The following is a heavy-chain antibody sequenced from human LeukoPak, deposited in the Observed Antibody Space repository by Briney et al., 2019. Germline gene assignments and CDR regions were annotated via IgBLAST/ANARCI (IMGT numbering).Heavy chain of an antibody. V-gene: IGHV3-48*01. Sequence: GGSLRLSCAASGFTFSSYSMNWVRQAPGKGLEWVSYISSSSSTIHYADSVKGRFTISRDNAKNSLYLQMNSPRAEDTAVYYCARKQLGYYYMDVWGKGTTVTVSS. D-gene: IGHD6-6*01. CDR1: GFTFSSYS. J-gene: IGHJ6*03. CDR3: ARKQLGYYYMDV. CDR2: ISSSSSTI.